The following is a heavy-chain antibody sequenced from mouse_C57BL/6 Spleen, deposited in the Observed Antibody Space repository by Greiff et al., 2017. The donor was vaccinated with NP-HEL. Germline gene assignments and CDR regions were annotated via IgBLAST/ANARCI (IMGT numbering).Heavy chain of an antibody. D-gene: IGHD1-1*01. Sequence: EVQLVESGGGLVKPGGSLKLSCAASGFTFSSYAMSWVRQTPEKRLEWVATISDGGSYTYYPDNVKGRFTISRDNAKNNLYLQMSHLKTKDTAMYYCARERTPITTVVAEAMDYWGKGTSVTVAS. CDR1: GFTFSSYA. V-gene: IGHV5-4*01. J-gene: IGHJ4*01. CDR3: ARERTPITTVVAEAMDY. CDR2: ISDGGSYT.